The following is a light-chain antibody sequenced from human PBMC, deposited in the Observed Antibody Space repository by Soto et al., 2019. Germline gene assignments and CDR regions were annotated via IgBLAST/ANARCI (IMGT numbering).Light chain of an antibody. CDR1: QSISSW. Sequence: QMAQSHSTLSASVGDRFTITCRSSQSISSWLVWYQQKPGTAPKVLIYDASRLESGVPSRFSGSGSGTEFTLTISSLQPADFATYYCQQYNSYSWTFGQGTKVDIK. J-gene: IGKJ1*01. CDR2: DAS. V-gene: IGKV1-5*01. CDR3: QQYNSYSWT.